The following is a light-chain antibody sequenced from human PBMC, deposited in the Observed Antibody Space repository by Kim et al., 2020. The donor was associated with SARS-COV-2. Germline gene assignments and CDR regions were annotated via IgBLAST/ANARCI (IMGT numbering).Light chain of an antibody. CDR3: NSRDSSGNHLV. J-gene: IGLJ1*01. V-gene: IGLV3-19*01. CDR2: GKN. CDR1: SLRSYY. Sequence: SSELTQDPAVSVALGQTVRITCQGDSLRSYYASWYQQKPGQAPVLVIYGKNNRPSGIPDRLSGSSSGNTAYLTITGAQAEDEADYYCNSRDSSGNHLVFG.